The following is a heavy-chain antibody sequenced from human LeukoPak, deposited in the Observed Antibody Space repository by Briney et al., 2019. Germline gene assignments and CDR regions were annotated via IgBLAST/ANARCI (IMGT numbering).Heavy chain of an antibody. CDR2: INHSGST. CDR1: GGSFSGYY. CDR3: ARESSTSFYVVDY. J-gene: IGHJ4*02. D-gene: IGHD2-2*01. Sequence: SETLSLTCAVYGGSFSGYYWSWIRQPPGKGLEWIGEINHSGSTNYNPSLKSRVTISVDTSKNQFSLKLSSVTAADTAVYYCARESSTSFYVVDYWGQGTLVTVSS. V-gene: IGHV4-34*01.